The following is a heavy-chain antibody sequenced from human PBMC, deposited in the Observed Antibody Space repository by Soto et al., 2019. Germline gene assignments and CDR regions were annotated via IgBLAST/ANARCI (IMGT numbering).Heavy chain of an antibody. V-gene: IGHV1-69-2*01. Sequence: EVQLVQSGAEVKKPGATVKLSCKVSGYTFTDYYVHWVQQAPGKGLEWMGLVDSADGETIYAEKFQGRVTMTADTSTDTAYMELTSLRSEDAAVYXCXXVGRLGSTGASTYGM. D-gene: IGHD1-26*01. CDR3: XXVGRLGSTGASTYGM. J-gene: IGHJ6*01. CDR2: VDSADGET. CDR1: GYTFTDYY.